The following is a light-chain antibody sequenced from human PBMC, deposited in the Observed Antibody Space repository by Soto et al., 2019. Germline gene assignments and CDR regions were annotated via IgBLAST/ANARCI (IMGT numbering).Light chain of an antibody. CDR2: GAS. CDR3: QQYNNWPPWT. CDR1: QSVSSN. V-gene: IGKV3-15*01. J-gene: IGKJ1*01. Sequence: EIVMTQSPATLSVSPGERATLSCRASQSVSSNLAWYQQKPGQAPRLLIYGASTRATGIQARFSGSGSGTEFTLTISSLLSADLAVYYCQQYNNWPPWTFGQGTKVEIK.